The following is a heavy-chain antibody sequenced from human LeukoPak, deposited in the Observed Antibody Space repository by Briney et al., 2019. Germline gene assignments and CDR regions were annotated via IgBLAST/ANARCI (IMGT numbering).Heavy chain of an antibody. D-gene: IGHD3-22*01. Sequence: SQTLSLTCTVSGGSISSGDYYWSWIRQPPGKGLEWIGYIYYSGSTYYNPSLKSRVTISVDTSKNQFSLKLSSVTAADTAVYYCARVGLLHARVDYWGRGTLVTVSS. J-gene: IGHJ4*02. V-gene: IGHV4-30-4*08. CDR2: IYYSGST. CDR3: ARVGLLHARVDY. CDR1: GGSISSGDYY.